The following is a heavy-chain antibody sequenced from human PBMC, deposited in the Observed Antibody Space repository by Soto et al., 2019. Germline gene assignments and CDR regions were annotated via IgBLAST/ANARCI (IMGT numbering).Heavy chain of an antibody. CDR3: ARLDVLLWFGELLHFDY. D-gene: IGHD3-10*01. CDR1: GGSISSSSYY. J-gene: IGHJ4*02. Sequence: SETLSLTCTVSGGSISSSSYYWGWIRQPPGKGLEWIGSIYYSGSTYYNPSLKSRVTISVDTSKNQFSLKLSSVTAADTAVYYCARLDVLLWFGELLHFDYWGQGTLVPVSS. CDR2: IYYSGST. V-gene: IGHV4-39*01.